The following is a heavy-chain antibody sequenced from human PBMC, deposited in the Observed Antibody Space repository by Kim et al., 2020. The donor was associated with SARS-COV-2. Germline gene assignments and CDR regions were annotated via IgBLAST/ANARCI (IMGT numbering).Heavy chain of an antibody. Sequence: GGSLRLSCTASGFTFGDYAMSWFRQAPGKGLEWVGFIRSKAYGGTTEYAASVKGRFTISRDDSKSIAYLQMNSLKTEDTAVYYCNRAPYYYGSGSYSPTDAFDIWGQGTMVTVSS. CDR1: GFTFGDYA. V-gene: IGHV3-49*03. J-gene: IGHJ3*02. D-gene: IGHD3-10*01. CDR2: IRSKAYGGTT. CDR3: NRAPYYYGSGSYSPTDAFDI.